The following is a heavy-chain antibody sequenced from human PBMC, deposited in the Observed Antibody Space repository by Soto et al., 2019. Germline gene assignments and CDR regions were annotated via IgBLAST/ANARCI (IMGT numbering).Heavy chain of an antibody. CDR2: IYWDDDK. Sequence: QITLKESGPTLVKPTQTVTLTCTFSGFSLSFSGVGVGWIRQPPGKALEWLAVIYWDDDKQYRPSLKSRLTITQDTSKKQVLLKMTKMGPVDTGTYYCARRLGWGGPPPPTAYYGMDVWGQGTTVTVSS. D-gene: IGHD2-21*01. CDR1: GFSLSFSGVG. V-gene: IGHV2-5*02. CDR3: ARRLGWGGPPPPTAYYGMDV. J-gene: IGHJ6*02.